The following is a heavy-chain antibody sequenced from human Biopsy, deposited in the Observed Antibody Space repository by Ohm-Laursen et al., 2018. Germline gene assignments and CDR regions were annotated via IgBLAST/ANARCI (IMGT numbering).Heavy chain of an antibody. CDR3: VRQGGYFQN. J-gene: IGHJ1*01. V-gene: IGHV4-61*01. Sequence: TLSLTCSVSGGSVGSGTFHWGWIRQPPGKGLEWIGHVYYTGNTNYNPSLKSSVTISMDMSKNQFFLRLSSVTAADTAVYYCVRQGGYFQNWGPGSQVAVSS. CDR1: GGSVGSGTFH. D-gene: IGHD5-12*01. CDR2: VYYTGNT.